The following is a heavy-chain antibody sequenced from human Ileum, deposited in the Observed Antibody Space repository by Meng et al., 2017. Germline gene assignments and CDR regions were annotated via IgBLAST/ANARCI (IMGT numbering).Heavy chain of an antibody. CDR3: ASHDFYSLDS. Sequence: QVQRQEACPGLVKPSGTLSLTCAVSGGFFSSDNWWSWVRQPPGKGLEWIGEISQSGSTNYNPSLKSRVTMSVDKSKNQVSLKLSSVTAADTAVYFCASHDFYSLDSWGQGTLVTASS. D-gene: IGHD3/OR15-3a*01. V-gene: IGHV4-4*02. J-gene: IGHJ4*02. CDR2: ISQSGST. CDR1: GGFFSSDNW.